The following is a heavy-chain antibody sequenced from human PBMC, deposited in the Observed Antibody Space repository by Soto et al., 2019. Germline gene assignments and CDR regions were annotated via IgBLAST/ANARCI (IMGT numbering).Heavy chain of an antibody. D-gene: IGHD6-19*01. Sequence: ASVKVSCKASGGTFSSYAISWVRQAPGQGLEWTGRIIPILGIANYAQKFQGRVTITADKSTSTAYMELSSLRSEDTAVYYCARAFGAYSSGWYYFDYWGQGTLVTVSS. J-gene: IGHJ4*02. CDR3: ARAFGAYSSGWYYFDY. CDR1: GGTFSSYA. V-gene: IGHV1-69*04. CDR2: IIPILGIA.